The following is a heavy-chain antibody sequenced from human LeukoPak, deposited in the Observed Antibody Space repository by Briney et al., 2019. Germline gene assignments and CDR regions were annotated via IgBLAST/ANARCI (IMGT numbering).Heavy chain of an antibody. V-gene: IGHV6-1*01. CDR1: GDSVPSSSAT. J-gene: IGHJ6*02. CDR2: TYYSYKWYN. D-gene: IGHD3-16*01. Sequence: QTLSLTCAISGDSVPSSSATWNWITQSPSRDLEWLGSTYYSYKWYNDYAESVKSGISNNPDTSLNQFFLQLNSVATDDTAWYFCARGGDLPGRYYYYCMDVWGQGTTVTVSS. CDR3: ARGGDLPGRYYYYCMDV.